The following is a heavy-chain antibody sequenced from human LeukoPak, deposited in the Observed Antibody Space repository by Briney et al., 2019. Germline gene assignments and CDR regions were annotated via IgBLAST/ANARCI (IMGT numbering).Heavy chain of an antibody. CDR1: GGSLSTYY. D-gene: IGHD6-6*01. CDR3: ARQSRGSSSSRDYFDY. Sequence: SETLSLTCTVSGGSLSTYYWAWIRQPPGKGLEWIGSIYYSGSTYYNPSLKSRVTISVDTSKNHFSLNLSSVTAADTAVYYCARQSRGSSSSRDYFDYWGQGTLVTVSS. CDR2: IYYSGST. V-gene: IGHV4-39*01. J-gene: IGHJ4*02.